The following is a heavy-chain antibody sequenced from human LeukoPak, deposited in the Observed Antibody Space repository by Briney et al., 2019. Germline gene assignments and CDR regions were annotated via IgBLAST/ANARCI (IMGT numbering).Heavy chain of an antibody. CDR2: INHNGNVN. CDR1: GFTFSSYW. D-gene: IGHD3-16*01. Sequence: RGSLRLSCAASGFTFSSYWMNWARQAPGKGLEWVASINHNGNVNYYVDSVKGRFTISRDNAKNSLYLQMSNLRAEDTAVYFCARGGGLDVWGQGATITVSS. J-gene: IGHJ6*02. CDR3: ARGGGLDV. V-gene: IGHV3-7*03.